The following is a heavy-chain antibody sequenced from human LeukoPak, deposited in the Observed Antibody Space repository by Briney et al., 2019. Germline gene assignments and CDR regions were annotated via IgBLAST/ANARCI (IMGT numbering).Heavy chain of an antibody. CDR1: GFTFSSYA. Sequence: GGSLRLSCAASGFTFSSYAMSWVRQAPGKGLEWGSAISGSGNNTYYADSVKGRFTISRDNSKNTLYLQMNSLRAEDTAVYYCARYYYDSSGYYYFDYWGQGTLVTVSS. D-gene: IGHD3-22*01. J-gene: IGHJ4*02. V-gene: IGHV3-23*01. CDR2: ISGSGNNT. CDR3: ARYYYDSSGYYYFDY.